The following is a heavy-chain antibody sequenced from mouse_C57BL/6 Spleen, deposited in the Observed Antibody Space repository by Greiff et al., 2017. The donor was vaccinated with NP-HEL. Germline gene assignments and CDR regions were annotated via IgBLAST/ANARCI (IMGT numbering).Heavy chain of an antibody. CDR1: GYTFTSYW. V-gene: IGHV1-50*01. CDR2: IDPSDSYT. Sequence: QVQLKQPGAELVKPGASVKLSCKASGYTFTSYWMQWVKQRPGQGLEWIGEIDPSDSYTNYNQKFKGKATLTVDTSSSTAYMQLSSLTSEDSAVYYCARGPPSEAFAYWGQGTLVTVSA. CDR3: ARGPPSEAFAY. J-gene: IGHJ3*01. D-gene: IGHD3-1*01.